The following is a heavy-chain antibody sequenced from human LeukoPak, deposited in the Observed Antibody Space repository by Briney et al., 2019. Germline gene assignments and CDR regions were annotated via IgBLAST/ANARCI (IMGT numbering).Heavy chain of an antibody. V-gene: IGHV1-8*01. CDR1: GYTFTSYD. CDR3: ARGPTYCYDSSGYFRDDDAFDI. D-gene: IGHD3-22*01. J-gene: IGHJ3*02. Sequence: ASVKVSCKASGYTFTSYDINWVRQATGQGLEWMVWINPNSGNTGYAQKFQGRVTMTRNTSISTAYMELSSLRSEDTAVYYCARGPTYCYDSSGYFRDDDAFDIWGQGTMVTVSS. CDR2: INPNSGNT.